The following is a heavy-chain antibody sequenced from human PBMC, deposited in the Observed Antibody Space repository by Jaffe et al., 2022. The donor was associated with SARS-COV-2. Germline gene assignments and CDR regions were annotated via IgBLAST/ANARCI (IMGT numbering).Heavy chain of an antibody. Sequence: QVQLQESGPGLVKPSETLSLTCTVSGGSISSYYWSWIRQPPGKGLEWIGYIYYSGSTNYNPSLKSRVTISVDTSKNQFSLKLSSVTAADTAVYYCARDTRNLAAAGTPWYYYYGMDVWGQGTTVTVSS. CDR1: GGSISSYY. D-gene: IGHD6-13*01. J-gene: IGHJ6*02. CDR2: IYYSGST. V-gene: IGHV4-59*01. CDR3: ARDTRNLAAAGTPWYYYYGMDV.